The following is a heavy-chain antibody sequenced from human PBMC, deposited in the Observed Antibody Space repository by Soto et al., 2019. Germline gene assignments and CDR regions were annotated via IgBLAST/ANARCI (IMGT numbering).Heavy chain of an antibody. J-gene: IGHJ3*02. V-gene: IGHV3-23*01. Sequence: EMQLLESGGDLVQPGGSLRLSCAASGFTFSSYAMTWVRQAPGKGLEYVSAISGRGVTTYYADSMKGRFTISRDNSKNTLYLQLNSLRADDTSVYYCAKYRDAIGMVDAFEIWGQGTMVTVSS. D-gene: IGHD3-3*01. CDR1: GFTFSSYA. CDR3: AKYRDAIGMVDAFEI. CDR2: ISGRGVTT.